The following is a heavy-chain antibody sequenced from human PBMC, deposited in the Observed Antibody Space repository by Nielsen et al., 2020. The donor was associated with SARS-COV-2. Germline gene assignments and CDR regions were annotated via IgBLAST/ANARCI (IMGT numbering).Heavy chain of an antibody. CDR1: GFTFSDYY. D-gene: IGHD2-21*02. CDR3: ARDGGVYCGGDCSWYYGMDV. J-gene: IGHJ6*02. Sequence: GGSLRLSCAASGFTFSDYYMSWIRQAPGKGLEWVSYISSSGSTIYYADSVKGRFTISRDNAKNSLYLQMNSLRAEDTAVYYCARDGGVYCGGDCSWYYGMDVWGQGTTVTVSS. V-gene: IGHV3-11*04. CDR2: ISSSGSTI.